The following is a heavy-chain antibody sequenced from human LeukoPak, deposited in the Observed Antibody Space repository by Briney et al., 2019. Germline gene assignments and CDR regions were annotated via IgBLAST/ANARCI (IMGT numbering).Heavy chain of an antibody. CDR1: AYTFTAYH. Sequence: ASVKVSCKTSAYTFTAYHMHWVRQAPGQGLEWMGWINPNSGGTNYAQKFQGRVIMTRDTSISTAYVELSSLRSDNTAVYYCARDQEIGGYSYGYNFDYWGQGTLVTVSS. CDR3: ARDQEIGGYSYGYNFDY. V-gene: IGHV1-2*02. CDR2: INPNSGGT. D-gene: IGHD5-18*01. J-gene: IGHJ4*02.